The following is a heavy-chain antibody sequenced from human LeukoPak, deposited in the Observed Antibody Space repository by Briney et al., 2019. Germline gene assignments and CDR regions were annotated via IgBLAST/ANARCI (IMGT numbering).Heavy chain of an antibody. V-gene: IGHV3-21*04. CDR1: GFIFSDFG. J-gene: IGHJ4*02. CDR2: ISSRGTST. CDR3: VRGTDCSATTCYPLSAFDY. D-gene: IGHD2-8*02. Sequence: GESPRLSCVASGFIFSDFGMNWVRQVPGKGLEWVAFISSRGTSTFYADSVKGRFTISRDTAKKSLDLQMTSLRADDTAAYYCVRGTDCSATTCYPLSAFDYWGQGTLVTVSS.